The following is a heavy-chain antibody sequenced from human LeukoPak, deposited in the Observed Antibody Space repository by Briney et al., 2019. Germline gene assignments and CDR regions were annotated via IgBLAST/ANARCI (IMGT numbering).Heavy chain of an antibody. Sequence: ASVKVSCKASGYTFTGHYMHWVRQAPGKGLEWMGGFDPEDGETIYAQKFQGRVTMTEDTSTDTAYMELSSLRSEDTAVYYCATGITMVRGVQRRFDYWGQGTLVTVSS. J-gene: IGHJ4*02. CDR3: ATGITMVRGVQRRFDY. CDR1: GYTFTGHY. V-gene: IGHV1-24*01. CDR2: FDPEDGET. D-gene: IGHD3-10*01.